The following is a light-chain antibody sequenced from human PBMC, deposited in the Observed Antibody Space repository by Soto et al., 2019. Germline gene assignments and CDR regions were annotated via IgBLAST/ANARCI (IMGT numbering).Light chain of an antibody. Sequence: IQITQSPSTLSGSVGDRVTITCRASQTISSWLAWYQQKPGKAPKLLIYKASTLKGGVPSRFSGSGSGTEFTLTISSLQPDDFATYYCQHYNSYSEAFGQGTKVDIK. CDR1: QTISSW. CDR2: KAS. J-gene: IGKJ1*01. CDR3: QHYNSYSEA. V-gene: IGKV1-5*03.